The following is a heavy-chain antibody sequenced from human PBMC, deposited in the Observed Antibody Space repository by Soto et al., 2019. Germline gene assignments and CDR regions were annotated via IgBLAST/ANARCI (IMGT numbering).Heavy chain of an antibody. Sequence: SETLSLTCTVSGGSISSGDYYWSWIRQPPGKGLEWIGYIYYSGSTYYNPSLKSRVTISVDTSKNQFSLKLSSVTAADTAVYYCARDNGYSYAYTLDHWGQGTLATVPQ. D-gene: IGHD5-18*01. CDR1: GGSISSGDYY. V-gene: IGHV4-30-4*02. J-gene: IGHJ4*02. CDR3: ARDNGYSYAYTLDH. CDR2: IYYSGST.